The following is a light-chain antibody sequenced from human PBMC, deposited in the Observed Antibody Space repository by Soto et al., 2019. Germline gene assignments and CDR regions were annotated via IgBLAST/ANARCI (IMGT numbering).Light chain of an antibody. CDR2: DVS. CDR3: CSYAGSYTV. J-gene: IGLJ3*02. Sequence: QSALTQPRSVSGSPGQSVTISCTGTSRDVGGYNYVSWYQQHPGKAPKLMIYDVSKRPSGVPDRLSGSKSGNTASLTISGLQADDEADYYCCSYAGSYTVFGGGTKLTVL. CDR1: SRDVGGYNY. V-gene: IGLV2-11*01.